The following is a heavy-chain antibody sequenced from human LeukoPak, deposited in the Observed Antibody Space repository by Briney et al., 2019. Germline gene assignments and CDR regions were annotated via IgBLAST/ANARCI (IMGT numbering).Heavy chain of an antibody. CDR1: GGSISSYY. CDR2: IYYSGST. V-gene: IGHV4-59*08. Sequence: SETLSLTCTVSGGSISSYYWSWIRQPPGKGLAWTGHIYYSGSTNYNPSLKSRVTISVDTSKNQFSLKLSSVTAADTAVYYCASGDYYGSGSYYINFDYWGQGTLVTVSS. CDR3: ASGDYYGSGSYYINFDY. D-gene: IGHD3-10*01. J-gene: IGHJ4*02.